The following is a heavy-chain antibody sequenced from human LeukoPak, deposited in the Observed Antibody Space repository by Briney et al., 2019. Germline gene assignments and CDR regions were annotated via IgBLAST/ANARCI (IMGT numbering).Heavy chain of an antibody. Sequence: GRSLRLSCAASGFTFSSYAMSWVRQAPGKGLEWVSAISGSGGSTYYADSVKGRFTISRDNSKNTLYLQMNSLRAEDTAVYYCAKDRQDTAMALYFDYWGQGTLVTVSS. CDR1: GFTFSSYA. CDR2: ISGSGGST. CDR3: AKDRQDTAMALYFDY. D-gene: IGHD5-18*01. V-gene: IGHV3-23*01. J-gene: IGHJ4*02.